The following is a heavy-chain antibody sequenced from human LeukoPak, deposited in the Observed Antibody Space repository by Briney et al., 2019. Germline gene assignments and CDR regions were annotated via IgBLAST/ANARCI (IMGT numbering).Heavy chain of an antibody. D-gene: IGHD2-2*01. J-gene: IGHJ6*03. CDR1: GYTFTSYG. CDR3: ARDEVVVVVPAARGRYYYYYMEV. Sequence: ASVKVSCKASGYTFTSYGIGWVRQAPGQGLEWMGWISAYNGNKNYAQKLQGRVTMTTDTSTSTAYMELRSMRSGDTALYYCARDEVVVVVPAARGRYYYYYMEVWGKGTTVTVSS. CDR2: ISAYNGNK. V-gene: IGHV1-18*01.